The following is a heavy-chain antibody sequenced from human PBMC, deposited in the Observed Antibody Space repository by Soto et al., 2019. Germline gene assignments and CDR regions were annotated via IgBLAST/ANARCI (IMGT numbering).Heavy chain of an antibody. D-gene: IGHD2-21*02. CDR3: EDEVTTEMDSHS. J-gene: IGHJ4*02. CDR2: INGGNGNT. CDR1: GSTVPNYA. V-gene: IGHV1-3*01. Sequence: ASVKVSCKASGSTVPNYAIHWVRQAPGQRLEGMGWINGGNGNTYYSEHFQGRVTFTTDTSTGTVYMQLRSLTSEDTAVFYCEDEVTTEMDSHSWGQGPLVTVSS.